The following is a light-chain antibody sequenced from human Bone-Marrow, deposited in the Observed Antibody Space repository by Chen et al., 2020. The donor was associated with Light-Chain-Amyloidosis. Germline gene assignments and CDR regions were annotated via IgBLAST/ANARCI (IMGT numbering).Light chain of an antibody. CDR3: CSYATTSTWV. V-gene: IGLV2-23*01. CDR1: TFDFGTYDL. J-gene: IGLJ3*02. Sequence: QSALTQPASVSGSPGQSITTSCTGTTFDFGTYDLVTWYQHHPGKAPKLIIFEGTKRPSGVSNRFSASKSASTASLTISGLRAEDEADYYCCSYATTSTWVFGGGTKLTVL. CDR2: EGT.